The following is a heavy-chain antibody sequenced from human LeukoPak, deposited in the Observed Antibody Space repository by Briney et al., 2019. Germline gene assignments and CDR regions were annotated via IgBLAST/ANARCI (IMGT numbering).Heavy chain of an antibody. J-gene: IGHJ4*02. CDR2: IYPDDSDT. CDR3: ARAECTTDWYYFDY. Sequence: GESLKISCKGSGYSFTNCWIGWVRKMPGKGLEWMGIIYPDDSDTRYSPSFQGQVTISVDKSINTAYLQWGSLKASDTAMYYCARAECTTDWYYFDYWGQGTLVTVSS. V-gene: IGHV5-51*01. D-gene: IGHD3-9*01. CDR1: GYSFTNCW.